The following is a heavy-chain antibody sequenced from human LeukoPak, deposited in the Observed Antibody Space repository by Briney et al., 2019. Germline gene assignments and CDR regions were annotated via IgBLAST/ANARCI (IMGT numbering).Heavy chain of an antibody. J-gene: IGHJ4*02. CDR1: GFTFSSYG. Sequence: PGRSLRLSCAASGFTFSSYGMHWVRQAPGKGLEWVAVISYDGSNKYYADSVKGRFTISRDNSKNTPYLQMNSLRAEDTAVYHCAKLAVAGTRRPNFDYWGQGTLVTVSS. CDR3: AKLAVAGTRRPNFDY. D-gene: IGHD6-19*01. CDR2: ISYDGSNK. V-gene: IGHV3-30*18.